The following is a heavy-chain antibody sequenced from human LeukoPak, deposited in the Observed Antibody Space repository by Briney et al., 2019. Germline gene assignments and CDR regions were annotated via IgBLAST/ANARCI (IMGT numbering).Heavy chain of an antibody. CDR1: GDSFKDYY. D-gene: IGHD3-16*01. Sequence: VKGSCKASGDSFKDYYIHWGRQAPGQGPGWMGWINLNTGGTNYAQKFDGRFSMTRDTSINTAFMELSGLRFDDTAVYYCGSVRGILSYFDLWGRGTLVTVSS. CDR3: GSVRGILSYFDL. V-gene: IGHV1-2*02. CDR2: INLNTGGT. J-gene: IGHJ2*01.